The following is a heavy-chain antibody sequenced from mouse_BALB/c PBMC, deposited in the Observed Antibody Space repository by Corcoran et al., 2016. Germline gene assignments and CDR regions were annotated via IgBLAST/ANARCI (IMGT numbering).Heavy chain of an antibody. D-gene: IGHD2-4*01. J-gene: IGHJ2*01. CDR2: INPNNGGT. V-gene: IGHV1-26*01. CDR1: GYTFTDYY. CDR3: ARDYDYNFDY. Sequence: EDQLQQSGPELVKPGASVKMSCKASGYTFTDYYMKWVKQSHGKCLEWIGDINPNNGGTSYNQKFKGKAILTVDKSSTAYMQLNSLTSEDSAVYYCARDYDYNFDYWGQGTTLTVST.